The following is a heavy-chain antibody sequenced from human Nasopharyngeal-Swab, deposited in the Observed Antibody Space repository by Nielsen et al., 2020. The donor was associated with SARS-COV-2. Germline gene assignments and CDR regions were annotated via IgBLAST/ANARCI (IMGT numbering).Heavy chain of an antibody. CDR2: ISSSSSYI. J-gene: IGHJ4*02. D-gene: IGHD1-26*01. Sequence: GESLKISCAASGLTFSSYSMNWLSQAPGKGLEWVSSISSSSSYIYYADSVKGRFTISRDNAKNSLYMQMNSLRAEDTAVYYCARDGDYSGWELTDYWGQGTLVTVSS. CDR1: GLTFSSYS. V-gene: IGHV3-21*01. CDR3: ARDGDYSGWELTDY.